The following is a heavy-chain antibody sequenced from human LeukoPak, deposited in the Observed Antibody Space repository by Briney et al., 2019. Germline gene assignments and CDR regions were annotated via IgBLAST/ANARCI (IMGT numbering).Heavy chain of an antibody. V-gene: IGHV3-7*01. CDR2: IKQDGSEK. J-gene: IGHJ4*02. CDR1: GFTFSSYE. Sequence: SGGSLRLSCAASGFTFSSYEMNWVRQAPGKGLEWVANIKQDGSEKYYVDSVKGRFTISRDNAKNSLYLQMNSLRAEDTAVYYCARGIGQTWGQGTLVTVSS. CDR3: ARGIGQT.